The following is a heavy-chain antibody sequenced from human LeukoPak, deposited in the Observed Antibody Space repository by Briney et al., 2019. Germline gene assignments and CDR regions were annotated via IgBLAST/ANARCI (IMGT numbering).Heavy chain of an antibody. Sequence: GGSLRLSCAASGFTFSNYALSWVRQAPGKGLEWVSDVSGNGGNTNYADSVKGRFTISRDNSKNTLYLQMNSLGAEDTAVYYCAKEGPWGDSTGDYFHDALDMWGQGTMVTVSS. CDR1: GFTFSNYA. CDR3: AKEGPWGDSTGDYFHDALDM. CDR2: VSGNGGNT. V-gene: IGHV3-23*01. D-gene: IGHD3-22*01. J-gene: IGHJ3*02.